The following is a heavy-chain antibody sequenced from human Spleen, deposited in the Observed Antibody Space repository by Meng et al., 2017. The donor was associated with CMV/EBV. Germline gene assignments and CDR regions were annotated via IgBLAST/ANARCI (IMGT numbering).Heavy chain of an antibody. Sequence: QITLKESGPTLVKPTQTLTLTCTFSGFSLSTSGVGVGWIRQPPGKALEWLALIYWDDDKRYSPSLKSRLTITKDTSKNQVVLTMTNMDPVDTATYYCAHSGAYGDYGAVGWFDTWGQGTLVTVAS. J-gene: IGHJ5*02. CDR2: IYWDDDK. CDR1: GFSLSTSGVG. D-gene: IGHD4-17*01. CDR3: AHSGAYGDYGAVGWFDT. V-gene: IGHV2-5*02.